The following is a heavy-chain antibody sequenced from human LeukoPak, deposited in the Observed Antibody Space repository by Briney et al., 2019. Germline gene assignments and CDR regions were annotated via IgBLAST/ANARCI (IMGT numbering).Heavy chain of an antibody. CDR1: GNSVTSYY. Sequence: SETLSLTCTVSGNSVTSYYWSWIRQPPGKGLEWIGYGVHFGGAIYNPSLKSRVTISVDSSRNQFSLRLTSVTAADTAVYHCARLSDLYNGTYLLDSWSQGTLVTVSS. D-gene: IGHD1-26*01. J-gene: IGHJ4*02. CDR3: ARLSDLYNGTYLLDS. CDR2: GVHFGGA. V-gene: IGHV4-59*02.